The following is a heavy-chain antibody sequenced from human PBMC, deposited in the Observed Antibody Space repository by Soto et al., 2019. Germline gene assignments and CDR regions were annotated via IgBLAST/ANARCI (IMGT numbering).Heavy chain of an antibody. CDR1: GGSFSGYY. Sequence: SETLSLTCAVYGGSFSGYYWSWIRQPPGKGLEWIGEINHSGSTNYNPSLKSRVTISVDTSKNQFSLKLSSVTAADTAVYYCARGPFITIFGVVNDYWGQGTLVTVSS. CDR3: ARGPFITIFGVVNDY. CDR2: INHSGST. J-gene: IGHJ4*02. D-gene: IGHD3-3*01. V-gene: IGHV4-34*01.